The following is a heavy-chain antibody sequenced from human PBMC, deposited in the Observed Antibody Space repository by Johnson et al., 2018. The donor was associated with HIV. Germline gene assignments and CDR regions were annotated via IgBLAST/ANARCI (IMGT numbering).Heavy chain of an antibody. V-gene: IGHV3-30*04. Sequence: QVQLVESGGGVVQPGTSLRLSCAASGFTFSSYAMHWVRQAPGKGLEWVAVISYDETNQYYADSVKGRFIISRDNSKNTLYLQMNSLRAEDTAVYYCARTEITFGGVIDPHDAFDIWGQGTMVTVSS. CDR1: GFTFSSYA. CDR3: ARTEITFGGVIDPHDAFDI. CDR2: ISYDETNQ. D-gene: IGHD3-16*02. J-gene: IGHJ3*02.